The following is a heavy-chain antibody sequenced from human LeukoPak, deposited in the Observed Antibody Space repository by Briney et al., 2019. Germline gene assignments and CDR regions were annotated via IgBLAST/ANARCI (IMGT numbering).Heavy chain of an antibody. Sequence: SETLSLTSTVSGGSISSYYASWIRQPAGKRLEYSGRIYTSWSTNYNPSLMSRVTMSVDTSKNQFSPKLSSVTAADTAVYYCARDDAVAGFFDYWGQGTLVTVSS. CDR1: GGSISSYY. D-gene: IGHD6-19*01. V-gene: IGHV4-4*07. CDR2: IYTSWST. J-gene: IGHJ4*02. CDR3: ARDDAVAGFFDY.